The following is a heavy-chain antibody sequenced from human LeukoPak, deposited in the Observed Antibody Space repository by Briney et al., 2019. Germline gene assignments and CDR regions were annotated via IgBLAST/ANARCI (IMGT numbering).Heavy chain of an antibody. V-gene: IGHV3-53*01. CDR1: AFSVSTSY. J-gene: IGHJ4*02. D-gene: IGHD3/OR15-3a*01. CDR2: SDSDGST. Sequence: PGGCLRLSCAAAAFSVSTSYINWVRQDPGKGLEWVAVSDSDGSTKYADSVKARFTISRDNSKNMVYLQMKSLRDEDTAVYYCARGTLDNWGQGTLVTVSS. CDR3: ARGTLDN.